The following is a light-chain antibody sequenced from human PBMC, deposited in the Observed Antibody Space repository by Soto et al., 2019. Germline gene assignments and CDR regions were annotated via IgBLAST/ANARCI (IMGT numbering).Light chain of an antibody. J-gene: IGKJ5*01. Sequence: AIRMTQSPSSFSASTGDRVTITCRASQGISSYLAWYQQKPGKAPKLLIYAASTLQSGVPSRFSGSGSGTDFTLTISCLQSEDFATYYCQQYYSYLPITFGLGTRLEIK. CDR2: AAS. CDR1: QGISSY. V-gene: IGKV1-8*01. CDR3: QQYYSYLPIT.